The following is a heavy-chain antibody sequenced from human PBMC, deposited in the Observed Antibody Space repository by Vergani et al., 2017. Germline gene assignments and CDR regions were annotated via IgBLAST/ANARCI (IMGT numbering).Heavy chain of an antibody. D-gene: IGHD1-1*01. CDR1: GFTFSNAW. CDR3: TTDAPRYNWNDGYYYYGMDV. CDR2: IKSKTDGGTT. Sequence: EVQLVESGGGLVKPGGSLRLSCAASGFTFSNAWMSWVRQAPGKGLEWVGRIKSKTDGGTTDYAAPVKGRFTISRDDSKNTLYLQMNSLKTEDTAVYYXTTDAPRYNWNDGYYYYGMDVWGQGTTVTVSS. V-gene: IGHV3-15*01. J-gene: IGHJ6*02.